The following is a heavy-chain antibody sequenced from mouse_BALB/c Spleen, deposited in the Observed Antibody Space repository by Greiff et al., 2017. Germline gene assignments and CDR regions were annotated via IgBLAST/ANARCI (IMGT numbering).Heavy chain of an antibody. J-gene: IGHJ4*01. V-gene: IGHV14-3*02. CDR2: IDPANGNT. Sequence: VQLKESGAELVKPGASVKLSCTASGFNIKDTYMHWVKQRPEQGLEWIGRIDPANGNTKYDPKFQGKATITADTSSNTAYLQLSSLTSEDTAVYYCARSTGTYYAMDYWGQGTSVTVSS. CDR3: ARSTGTYYAMDY. D-gene: IGHD4-1*01. CDR1: GFNIKDTY.